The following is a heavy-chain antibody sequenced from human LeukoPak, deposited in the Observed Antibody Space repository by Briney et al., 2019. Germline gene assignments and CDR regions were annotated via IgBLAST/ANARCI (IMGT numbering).Heavy chain of an antibody. CDR2: IKEDESQK. Sequence: GGSLRLSCAASGFTFSSYWMTWVRRAPGKGPEWVAHIKEDESQKYYVDSVKGRFTISRDNAKNSLYLQMNSLRGEDTAVYYCARSKTRERPVDYWGQGTLVTVPS. CDR1: GFTFSSYW. V-gene: IGHV3-7*01. CDR3: ARSKTRERPVDY. D-gene: IGHD5-24*01. J-gene: IGHJ4*02.